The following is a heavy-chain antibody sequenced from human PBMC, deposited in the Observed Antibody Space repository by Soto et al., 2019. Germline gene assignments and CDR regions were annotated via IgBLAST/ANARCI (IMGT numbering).Heavy chain of an antibody. D-gene: IGHD1-7*01. J-gene: IGHJ5*02. CDR1: GFTFSSFA. Sequence: QVQLVESGGGVVQPGRSLRLSCAASGFTFSSFAMHWVRQGPGKGLEWVAVISYDGSNKYYADSAKGQFTISIDNSKNTRYLQMNSTRTEDTAVYYYARGWTGTTRNWFDPWCQGTLVTVSS. V-gene: IGHV3-30-3*01. CDR2: ISYDGSNK. CDR3: ARGWTGTTRNWFDP.